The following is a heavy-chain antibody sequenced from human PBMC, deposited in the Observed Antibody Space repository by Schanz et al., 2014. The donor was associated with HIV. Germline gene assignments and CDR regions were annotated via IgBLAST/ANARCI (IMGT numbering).Heavy chain of an antibody. CDR1: GFAFNNYA. CDR3: AKDQGDVSGTPFDY. Sequence: EVQLLESGGGLVLPGGSLRLSCAASGFAFNNYAMHWVRQGPGKGLEWVSSISSSSSYIFYTDSVKGRFTISRDNANNSLYLQMNSLRAEDTAVYYCAKDQGDVSGTPFDYWGQGTLVTVSS. D-gene: IGHD1-20*01. CDR2: ISSSSSYI. J-gene: IGHJ4*02. V-gene: IGHV3-21*06.